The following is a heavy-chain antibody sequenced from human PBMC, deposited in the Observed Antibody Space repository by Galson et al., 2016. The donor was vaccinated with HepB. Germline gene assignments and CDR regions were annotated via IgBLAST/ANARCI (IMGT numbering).Heavy chain of an antibody. V-gene: IGHV5-51*01. CDR1: TYIFSNYW. D-gene: IGHD2-8*01. CDR2: IYPGDSET. J-gene: IGHJ2*01. Sequence: QSGAEVKKPGEPLKISCQGSTYIFSNYWIGWVRQMPGKGLEWVGIIYPGDSETIYSPTFQGRVTISDDKSIGTAYLQWNSLKISYTAIYFCMRHGSNSGWLTPFHDWVRGTLLTVSS. CDR3: MRHGSNSGWLTPFHD.